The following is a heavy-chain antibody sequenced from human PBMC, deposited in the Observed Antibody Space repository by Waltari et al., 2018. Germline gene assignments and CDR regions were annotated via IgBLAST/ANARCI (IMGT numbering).Heavy chain of an antibody. CDR2: ISYDGSNK. CDR3: AKGLVVTNRYFDL. CDR1: GFTFSSYG. V-gene: IGHV3-30*18. J-gene: IGHJ2*01. Sequence: QVQLVESGGGVVQPGRSLRLSCAASGFTFSSYGMPWVRQAPGKGLEWVAVISYDGSNKYYADSVKGRFTISRDNSKNTLYLQMNSLRAEDTAVYYCAKGLVVTNRYFDLWGRGTLVTVSS. D-gene: IGHD2-21*02.